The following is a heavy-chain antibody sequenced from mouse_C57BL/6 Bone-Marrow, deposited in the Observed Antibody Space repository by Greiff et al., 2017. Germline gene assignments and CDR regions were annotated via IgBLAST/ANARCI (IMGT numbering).Heavy chain of an antibody. CDR1: GYTFTSYW. CDR3: ARGWGNYFDY. J-gene: IGHJ2*01. CDR2: IYPSDSET. Sequence: QVQLKQPGAELVRPGSSVKLSCKASGYTFTSYWMDWVKQRPGQGLEWIGNIYPSDSETHYNQKFKDKATLTVDKSSSTAYMQLSSLTSEDSAVYYCARGWGNYFDYWGQGTTLTVSS. D-gene: IGHD1-1*02. V-gene: IGHV1-61*01.